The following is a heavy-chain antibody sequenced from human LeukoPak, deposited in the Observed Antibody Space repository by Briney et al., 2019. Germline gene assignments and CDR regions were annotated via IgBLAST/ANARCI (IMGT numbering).Heavy chain of an antibody. V-gene: IGHV3-21*01. Sequence: GGSLRLSCAASGFTFSSYSMNWVRQAPGKGLEWVSSISSSSSYIYYADSVKGRFTISRDNAKNSLYLQMNSLRAEDTAVYYCARTCHEIAENWFDPWGQGTLVTVSS. D-gene: IGHD6-13*01. CDR3: ARTCHEIAENWFDP. CDR2: ISSSSSYI. CDR1: GFTFSSYS. J-gene: IGHJ5*02.